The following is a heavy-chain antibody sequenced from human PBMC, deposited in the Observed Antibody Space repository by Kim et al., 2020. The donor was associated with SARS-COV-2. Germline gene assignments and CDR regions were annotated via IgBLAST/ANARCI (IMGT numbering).Heavy chain of an antibody. CDR3: AKGKYDSSETDFDY. CDR1: GFTFDDYA. V-gene: IGHV3-9*01. D-gene: IGHD3-22*01. Sequence: GGSLRLSCAASGFTFDDYAMHWVRQAPGKGLEWVSGISWNSGSIGYADSVKGRFTISRDNAKNSLYLQMNSLRAEDTALYYCAKGKYDSSETDFDYWGQGTLVTVFS. CDR2: ISWNSGSI. J-gene: IGHJ4*02.